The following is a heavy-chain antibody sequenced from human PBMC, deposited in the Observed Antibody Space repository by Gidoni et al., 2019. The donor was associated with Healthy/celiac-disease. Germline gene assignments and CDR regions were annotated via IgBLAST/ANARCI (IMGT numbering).Heavy chain of an antibody. D-gene: IGHD3-16*01. J-gene: IGHJ4*02. CDR1: GGSISSSSYY. V-gene: IGHV4-39*07. CDR2: IYYSGST. Sequence: QLQLQESGPGLVKPSETLSLTCTVSGGSISSSSYYWGWIRQPPGKGLEWIGSIYYSGSTYYNPSLKSRVTISVDTSKNQFSLKLSSVTAADTAVYYCARAVGEGYWGFDYWGQGTLVTVSS. CDR3: ARAVGEGYWGFDY.